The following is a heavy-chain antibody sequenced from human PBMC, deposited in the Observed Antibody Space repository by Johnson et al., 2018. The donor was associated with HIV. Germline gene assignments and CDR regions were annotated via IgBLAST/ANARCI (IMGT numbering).Heavy chain of an antibody. Sequence: VQLVESGGGLIQPGGSLRLSCAASGFTVSSNYMSWVRQAPGKGLEWVSVIYSGDSTYYADSVKGRFTISRDNSKNTLYLQMSSLRTEDTALYYCAKGGLGILDAFDFWGQGTMVTVSS. V-gene: IGHV3-53*01. J-gene: IGHJ3*01. CDR1: GFTVSSNY. CDR3: AKGGLGILDAFDF. CDR2: IYSGDST. D-gene: IGHD7-27*01.